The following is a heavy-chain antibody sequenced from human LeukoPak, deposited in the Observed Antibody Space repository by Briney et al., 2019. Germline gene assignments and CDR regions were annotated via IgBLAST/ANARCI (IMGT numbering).Heavy chain of an antibody. CDR2: IGSSGSTI. V-gene: IGHV3-11*01. CDR1: GFTFSDYY. D-gene: IGHD3-22*01. CDR3: ARGRHYYDSSGSDAFDI. J-gene: IGHJ3*02. Sequence: GGSLRLSCAASGFTFSDYYMSWIRQAPGKGLEWVSYIGSSGSTIYYADSVKGRFTISRDNAKNSLYLQMNSLRAEDTAVYYCARGRHYYDSSGSDAFDIWGQGTMVTVSS.